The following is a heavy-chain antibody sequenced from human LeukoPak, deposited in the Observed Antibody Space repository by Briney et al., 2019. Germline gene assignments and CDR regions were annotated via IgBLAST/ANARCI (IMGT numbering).Heavy chain of an antibody. J-gene: IGHJ4*02. Sequence: PSETLSLTCTVSGGSISSYYWSWIRQPPGKGLEWIGYIYYSGSTNYNPSLKSRVTVSVDTSKNQFSLKLSSVTAAGTAVYYCARGRARLDYWGQGTLVTVSS. V-gene: IGHV4-59*01. CDR2: IYYSGST. CDR1: GGSISSYY. CDR3: ARGRARLDY.